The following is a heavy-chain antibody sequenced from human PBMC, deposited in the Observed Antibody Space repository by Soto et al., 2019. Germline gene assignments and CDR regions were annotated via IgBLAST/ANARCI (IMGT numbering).Heavy chain of an antibody. CDR3: TGASTWHPGAFDI. Sequence: SETLSLTCTASGGSISSYYWSWIRQPPGKGLEWIAYIYYSGSTNYNPSLKSRVTISVDTSKNQFSPKLSSVTAADTAVYYCTGASTWHPGAFDIWGQGTTVTVSS. J-gene: IGHJ3*02. D-gene: IGHD5-12*01. CDR1: GGSISSYY. CDR2: IYYSGST. V-gene: IGHV4-59*12.